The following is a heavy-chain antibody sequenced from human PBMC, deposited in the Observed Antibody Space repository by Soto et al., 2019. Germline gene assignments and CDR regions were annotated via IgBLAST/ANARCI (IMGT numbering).Heavy chain of an antibody. CDR3: AALNVVMAVVTTGQYYYGMDV. V-gene: IGHV1-58*01. CDR1: GFTFTSSA. J-gene: IGHJ6*02. Sequence: SVKVSCKASGFTFTSSAVQWVRQARGQRLEWIGWIVVGSGNTNYAQKFQERVTITRDMSTSTAYMELSSLRSEDTAVYYCAALNVVMAVVTTGQYYYGMDVWGQGTKVTVSS. CDR2: IVVGSGNT. D-gene: IGHD3-22*01.